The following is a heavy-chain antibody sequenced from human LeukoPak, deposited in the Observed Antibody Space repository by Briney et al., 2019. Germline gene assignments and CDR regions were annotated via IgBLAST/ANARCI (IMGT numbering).Heavy chain of an antibody. CDR3: ARDLEVDDYVWGSYRSYPGFDY. CDR2: ISSSSSTM. D-gene: IGHD3-16*02. CDR1: GFTFSSYS. V-gene: IGHV3-48*01. Sequence: PGGSLRLSCAASGFTFSSYSMNWVRQAPGKGLEWVSYISSSSSTMYYADSVKGRFTISRDNAKNSLYLQMNSLRAEDTAVYYCARDLEVDDYVWGSYRSYPGFDYWGQGTLVTVSS. J-gene: IGHJ4*02.